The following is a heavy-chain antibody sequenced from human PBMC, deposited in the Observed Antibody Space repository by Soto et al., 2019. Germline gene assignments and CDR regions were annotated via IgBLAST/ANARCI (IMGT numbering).Heavy chain of an antibody. CDR2: ISSSGTGI. J-gene: IGHJ3*02. Sequence: GGSLRLSCAASGFTSRDYYMTWIRQAPGKGLEWVSYISSSGTGIYYADSVKGRFTISRDNGKNSLYLQMSSLRVEDTAVYYCARAYSDAFDIWGQGTMVTVSS. D-gene: IGHD2-15*01. CDR1: GFTSRDYY. V-gene: IGHV3-11*01. CDR3: ARAYSDAFDI.